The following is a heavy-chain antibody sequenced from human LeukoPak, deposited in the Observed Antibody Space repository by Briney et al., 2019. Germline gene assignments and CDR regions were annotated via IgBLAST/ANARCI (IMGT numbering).Heavy chain of an antibody. J-gene: IGHJ4*02. V-gene: IGHV1-69*13. Sequence: GASVKVSCKASGYTFIGYYMHWVRQAPGQGLEWMGGIIPIFGTANYAQKFQGRVTITADESTSTAYMELSSLRSEDTAVYYCASPPSNYYDSSGFDYWGQGTLVTVSS. CDR2: IIPIFGTA. CDR1: GYTFIGYY. D-gene: IGHD3-22*01. CDR3: ASPPSNYYDSSGFDY.